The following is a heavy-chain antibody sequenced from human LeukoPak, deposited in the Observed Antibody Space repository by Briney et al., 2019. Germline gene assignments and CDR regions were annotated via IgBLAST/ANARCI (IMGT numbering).Heavy chain of an antibody. D-gene: IGHD3-10*01. J-gene: IGHJ5*02. CDR2: IIPILGIA. Sequence: GASVKVSCKASGGTFSSYAISWVRQAPGQGLEWMGRIIPILGIANYAQKFQGRVTITADKSTSTAYMELSSLRSEDTAVYYCARADLGLLWFGELFGYWFDPWGQGTLVTVSS. V-gene: IGHV1-69*04. CDR3: ARADLGLLWFGELFGYWFDP. CDR1: GGTFSSYA.